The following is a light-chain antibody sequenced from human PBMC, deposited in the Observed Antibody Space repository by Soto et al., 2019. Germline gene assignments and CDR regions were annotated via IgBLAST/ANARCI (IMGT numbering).Light chain of an antibody. J-gene: IGKJ1*01. V-gene: IGKV3D-15*01. CDR1: ESISTN. CDR3: QQYKSWPPAWT. CDR2: GAS. Sequence: EIVMTQSPATLSVSPGERVTLSCRASESISTNLVWYQQKPGQAPRPLIYGASSRATGIPARFSGSGSGTDLTLTISSLQSEDFAIYYCQQYKSWPPAWTFGQGTKVEIK.